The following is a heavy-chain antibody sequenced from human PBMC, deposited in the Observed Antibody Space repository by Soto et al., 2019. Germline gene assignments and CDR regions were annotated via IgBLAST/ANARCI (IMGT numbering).Heavy chain of an antibody. J-gene: IGHJ6*02. CDR2: IIPIFGTA. D-gene: IGHD2-15*01. CDR3: AGPGFCSGGSCPLNYYYYYGMDV. V-gene: IGHV1-69*12. CDR1: GGTFSSYA. Sequence: QVQLVQSGAEVKKPGSSVKVSCKASGGTFSSYAISWVRQAPGQGLEWMGGIIPIFGTADYAQKCQGRVTITADESTSTAYMELSSLRSEDTAVYYCAGPGFCSGGSCPLNYYYYYGMDVWGQGTTVTVSS.